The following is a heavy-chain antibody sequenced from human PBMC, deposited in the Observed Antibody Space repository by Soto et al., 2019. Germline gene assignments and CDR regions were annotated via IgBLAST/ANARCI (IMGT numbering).Heavy chain of an antibody. J-gene: IGHJ5*02. CDR1: GFSLSTSGVG. Sequence: QITLKESGPTLVKPTQTLTLTCTFSGFSLSTSGVGVGWIRQPPGKALEWLALIYWDDDKRYSPSLKSRLTIPNDTPKNQVVLTMTNMDPVDTATYYCAHRSGPLEWFDPWGQGTLVTVSS. CDR2: IYWDDDK. D-gene: IGHD2-15*01. V-gene: IGHV2-5*02. CDR3: AHRSGPLEWFDP.